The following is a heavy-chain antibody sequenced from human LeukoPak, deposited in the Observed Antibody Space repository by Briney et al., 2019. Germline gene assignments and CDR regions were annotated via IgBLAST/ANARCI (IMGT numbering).Heavy chain of an antibody. Sequence: KPSETLSLTCTVSGGSISSYYWSWIRQPAGRGLEWIGRIYTSGSTNYNPSLKSRVTMSVDTSKNQFSLKLSSVTAADTAVYYCARVVYSSRWYWFDPWGQGTLVTVSS. V-gene: IGHV4-4*07. J-gene: IGHJ5*02. D-gene: IGHD6-13*01. CDR3: ARVVYSSRWYWFDP. CDR2: IYTSGST. CDR1: GGSISSYY.